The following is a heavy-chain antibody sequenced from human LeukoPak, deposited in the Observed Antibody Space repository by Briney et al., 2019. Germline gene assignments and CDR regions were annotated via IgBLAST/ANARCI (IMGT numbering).Heavy chain of an antibody. Sequence: ASVKVSCKASGYTFTGYYMHWVRQAPGQGLEWMGWINPNSGGTNYAQKFQGWVTMTRDTSISTAYMELSRLRSDDTAVYYCARASMVRGVIAKGDWFDPWGQGTLVIVSS. CDR2: INPNSGGT. V-gene: IGHV1-2*04. J-gene: IGHJ5*02. CDR3: ARASMVRGVIAKGDWFDP. D-gene: IGHD3-10*01. CDR1: GYTFTGYY.